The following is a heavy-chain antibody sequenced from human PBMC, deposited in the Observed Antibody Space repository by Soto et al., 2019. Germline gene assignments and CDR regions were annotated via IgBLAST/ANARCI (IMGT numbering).Heavy chain of an antibody. CDR1: GGSISNYY. J-gene: IGHJ6*02. D-gene: IGHD6-13*01. V-gene: IGHV4-34*01. Sequence: SETLSLTCTVSGGSISNYYWSWIRQPPGKGLEWIGEINHSGSTNYNPSLKSRVTISVDTSKNQFSLKLSSVTAADTAVYYCARLFRGYRSSWYRAWVYYYYGMDVWGQGTTVTVSS. CDR3: ARLFRGYRSSWYRAWVYYYYGMDV. CDR2: INHSGST.